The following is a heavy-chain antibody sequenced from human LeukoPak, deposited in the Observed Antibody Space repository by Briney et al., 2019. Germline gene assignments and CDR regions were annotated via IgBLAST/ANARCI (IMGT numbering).Heavy chain of an antibody. Sequence: SVKVSCKACGGTFSSYAISWVRQAPGQGLELMGRIIPIFGTANYAQKFQGRVTITTDESTSTAYMELSSLRSEDTAVYYCARDISGFNTGGWLDPWGQGTLVTVSS. CDR3: ARDISGFNTGGWLDP. D-gene: IGHD3-22*01. CDR2: IIPIFGTA. CDR1: GGTFSSYA. V-gene: IGHV1-69*05. J-gene: IGHJ5*02.